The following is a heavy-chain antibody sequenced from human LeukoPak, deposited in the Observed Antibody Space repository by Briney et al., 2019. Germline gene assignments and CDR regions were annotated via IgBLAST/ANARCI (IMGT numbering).Heavy chain of an antibody. CDR1: GFTFSDYY. CDR2: ISSSGSTI. CDR3: AKEKAARFYFDY. J-gene: IGHJ4*02. V-gene: IGHV3-11*01. D-gene: IGHD6-6*01. Sequence: GGSLRLSCAASGFTFSDYYMSWIRQAPGKGLEWVSYISSSGSTIYYADSVKGRFTISRDNSKNTLYLQMNSLRAEDTAVYYCAKEKAARFYFDYWGQGTLVTVSS.